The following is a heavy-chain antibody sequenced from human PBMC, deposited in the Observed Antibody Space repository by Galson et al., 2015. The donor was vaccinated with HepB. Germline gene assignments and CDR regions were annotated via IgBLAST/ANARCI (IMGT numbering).Heavy chain of an antibody. CDR1: GFTFSSYA. CDR3: ARDREMATIPGGMDV. V-gene: IGHV3-30*04. CDR2: ISYDGSNK. J-gene: IGHJ6*02. D-gene: IGHD5-24*01. Sequence: SLRLSCAASGFTFSSYAMHWVRQAPGKGLEWVAVISYDGSNKYYADSVKGRFTISRDNSKNTLYLQMNSLRAEDTAVYYCARDREMATIPGGMDVWGQGTTVTVSS.